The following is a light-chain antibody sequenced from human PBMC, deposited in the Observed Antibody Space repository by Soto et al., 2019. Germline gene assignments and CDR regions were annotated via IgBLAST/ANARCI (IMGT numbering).Light chain of an antibody. J-gene: IGLJ1*01. CDR1: SRDVRNYNY. CDR3: SSYTSTTTLYV. V-gene: IGLV2-14*01. CDR2: EVS. Sequence: QSALTQPASVSGSPGQSITISCTGTSRDVRNYNYVSWYQQHPGTAPKLMIYEVSNRPSGVSNRFSGSKSGNTASLTISGLQAEDEADYYCSSYTSTTTLYVFGTGTKLTVL.